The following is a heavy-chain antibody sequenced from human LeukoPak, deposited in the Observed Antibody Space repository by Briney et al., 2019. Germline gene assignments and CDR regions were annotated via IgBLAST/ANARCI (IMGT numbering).Heavy chain of an antibody. V-gene: IGHV3-7*03. Sequence: GGSLSLSCAASGFTLSSYWVSWVRQAPGKGLEWVANIQQEGSEKNYVDSVKGRCTISRDNAKDSLYLQMDSLGAEDTAGYYCARDGSGYSSGWYSDYWGQGTLVTVSS. J-gene: IGHJ4*02. CDR2: IQQEGSEK. D-gene: IGHD6-19*01. CDR3: ARDGSGYSSGWYSDY. CDR1: GFTLSSYW.